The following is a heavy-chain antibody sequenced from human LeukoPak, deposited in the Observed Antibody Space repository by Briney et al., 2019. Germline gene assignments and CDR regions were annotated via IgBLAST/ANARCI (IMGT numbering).Heavy chain of an antibody. CDR2: IYYSGST. D-gene: IGHD6-13*01. Sequence: PSETLSLTCTVSGGSISSSSYYWGWIRQPPGRGLEWIGSIYYSGSTYYNPSLKSRVTTSVDTSKNQFSLKVSSVTAADTAVYYCASLSAYSSSWYAPFDYWGQGTLVTVSS. CDR1: GGSISSSSYY. J-gene: IGHJ4*02. V-gene: IGHV4-39*07. CDR3: ASLSAYSSSWYAPFDY.